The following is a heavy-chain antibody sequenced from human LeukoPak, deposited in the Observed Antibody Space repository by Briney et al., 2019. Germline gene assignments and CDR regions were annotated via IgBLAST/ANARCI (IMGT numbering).Heavy chain of an antibody. D-gene: IGHD3-9*01. CDR1: GFTFSSYS. CDR2: ISGSGGST. Sequence: GGSLRLSCAASGFTFSSYSMNWVRQAPGKGLEWVSAISGSGGSTYYADSVKGRFTISRDNSKNTLYLQMNSLRAEDTAVYYCAKTLRYFDWPPEGDYWGQGTLVTVSS. V-gene: IGHV3-23*01. CDR3: AKTLRYFDWPPEGDY. J-gene: IGHJ4*02.